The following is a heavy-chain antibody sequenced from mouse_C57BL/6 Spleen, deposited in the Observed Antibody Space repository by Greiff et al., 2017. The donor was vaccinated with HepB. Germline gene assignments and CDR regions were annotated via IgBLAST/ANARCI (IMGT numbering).Heavy chain of an antibody. CDR3: ARSKDYDPFAY. CDR1: GYTFTSYW. J-gene: IGHJ3*01. Sequence: QVQLQQPGAELVMPGASVKLSCKASGYTFTSYWMHWVKQRPGQGLEWIGEIDPSDSYTNYNQKFKVKSTLTVDKSSSTAYMQLSSLTSEDSAVYYCARSKDYDPFAYWGQGTLVTVSA. V-gene: IGHV1-69*01. D-gene: IGHD2-4*01. CDR2: IDPSDSYT.